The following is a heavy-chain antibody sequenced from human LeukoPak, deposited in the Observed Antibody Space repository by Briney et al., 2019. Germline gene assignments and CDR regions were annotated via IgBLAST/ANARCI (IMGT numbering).Heavy chain of an antibody. V-gene: IGHV1-69*05. CDR2: IIPIFGTA. Sequence: GASVKVSCKASGGTFSSYAISWVRQAPGQGLEWMGGIIPIFGTANYAQKFQGRVTITTDESTSTAYMELSSLRSEDTAVYYCARGQQQLVLGAFDIWGQGTTVTVSS. J-gene: IGHJ3*02. CDR1: GGTFSSYA. D-gene: IGHD6-13*01. CDR3: ARGQQQLVLGAFDI.